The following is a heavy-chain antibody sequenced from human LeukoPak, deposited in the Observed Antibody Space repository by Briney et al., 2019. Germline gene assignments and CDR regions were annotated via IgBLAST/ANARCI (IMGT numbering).Heavy chain of an antibody. D-gene: IGHD2-2*01. V-gene: IGHV7-4-1*02. CDR1: GYTFTSYA. CDR3: ARKYCSSTSCYDGPYFDY. J-gene: IGHJ4*02. CDR2: INTNTGNP. Sequence: GASVKVSCKASGYTFTSYAMNWVRQAPGQGLEWMGWINTNTGNPTYAQGFTGRFVFSLDTSVSTAYLQISSLKAEDTAVYYCARKYCSSTSCYDGPYFDYWGQGTLVTVSS.